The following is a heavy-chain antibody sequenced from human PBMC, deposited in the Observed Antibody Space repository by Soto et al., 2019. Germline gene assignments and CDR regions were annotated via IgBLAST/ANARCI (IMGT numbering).Heavy chain of an antibody. CDR2: IYTSGST. J-gene: IGHJ4*02. CDR1: GGSISSYY. D-gene: IGHD5-18*01. CDR3: ARAPNYSYRSGSYFDY. V-gene: IGHV4-4*07. Sequence: SSETLSLTCTVSGGSISSYYWSWIRQPAGKGLEWIGRIYTSGSTNYNPSLKSRVTMSVDTSKNQFSLKLSSVTAADTAVYYCARAPNYSYRSGSYFDYWGQGTLVTVSS.